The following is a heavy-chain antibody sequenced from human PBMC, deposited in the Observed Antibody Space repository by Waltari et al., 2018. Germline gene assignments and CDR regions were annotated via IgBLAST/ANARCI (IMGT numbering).Heavy chain of an antibody. D-gene: IGHD3-22*01. CDR2: INPNSGGT. V-gene: IGHV1-2*02. J-gene: IGHJ4*02. CDR3: ASSYYDRFDY. Sequence: QVQLVPSGAAVKKPGASVTVSCKASGYIFTGYYMHWGRQAPGQGLEWMGWINPNSGGTNYEQKFQGRVTMTRDKSISTAYMEMSRLRADDTAVYYCASSYYDRFDYWGQGTLVTVSS. CDR1: GYIFTGYY.